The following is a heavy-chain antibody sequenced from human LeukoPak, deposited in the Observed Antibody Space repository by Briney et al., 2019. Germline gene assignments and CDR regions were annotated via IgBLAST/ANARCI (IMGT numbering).Heavy chain of an antibody. CDR1: GYTFTGYY. D-gene: IGHD2-2*02. Sequence: ASVKVSCKTSGYTFTGYYLHWVRQAPGQRPEWMGRIDPDSGGTHYGQKFQGRVTVTRDTSIATVYMELSGLTSDDTAVYYCARVLGPYTTSRFDFWGQGTLVTVSS. CDR2: IDPDSGGT. V-gene: IGHV1-2*02. J-gene: IGHJ4*02. CDR3: ARVLGPYTTSRFDF.